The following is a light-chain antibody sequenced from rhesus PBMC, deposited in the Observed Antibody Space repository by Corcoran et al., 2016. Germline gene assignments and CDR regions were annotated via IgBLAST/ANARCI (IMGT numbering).Light chain of an antibody. CDR2: AET. CDR3: LQHKSYPLT. CDR1: QSISSY. V-gene: IGKV1-28*03. Sequence: DIQMTQSPSCLSASVGDTVTLSCRASQSISSYLNWFQQKPGKARKLLIYAETSLESGVPSRFSGRGSRTDFTLTISRLQPEDFAVYYGLQHKSYPLTFGGGTKVELK. J-gene: IGKJ4*01.